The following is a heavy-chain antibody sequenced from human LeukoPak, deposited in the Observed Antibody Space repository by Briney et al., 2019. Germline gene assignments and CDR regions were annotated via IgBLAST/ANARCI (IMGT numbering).Heavy chain of an antibody. D-gene: IGHD3-10*01. J-gene: IGHJ4*02. V-gene: IGHV1-18*01. CDR2: ISAYNGNT. Sequence: ASVKVSCRASGYTFTSYGISWVRQAPGQGLEWMGWISAYNGNTNYAQKLQGRVTMTTDTSTSTAYMELRSLRSDDTAVYYCARALSYYYGSGSYEGDYWGQGTLVTVSS. CDR1: GYTFTSYG. CDR3: ARALSYYYGSGSYEGDY.